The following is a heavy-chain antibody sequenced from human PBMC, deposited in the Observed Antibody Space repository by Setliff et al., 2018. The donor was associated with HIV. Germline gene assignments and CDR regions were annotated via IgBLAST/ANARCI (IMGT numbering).Heavy chain of an antibody. D-gene: IGHD3-22*01. V-gene: IGHV3-49*04. CDR3: TRVRYYYDTSDEGGIDY. CDR2: IRSTAYGGTT. J-gene: IGHJ4*02. CDR1: GFTFGDYA. Sequence: PGGSLRLSCTASGFTFGDYAMSWVRQAPGKGLEWVGFIRSTAYGGTTEYAASVKGRFTISRDGSKSIAYLQMNSLKTEDTAVYYCTRVRYYYDTSDEGGIDYWGQGALVTVSS.